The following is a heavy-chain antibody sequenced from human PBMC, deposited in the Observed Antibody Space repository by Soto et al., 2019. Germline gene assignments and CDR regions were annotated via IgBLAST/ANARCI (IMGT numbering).Heavy chain of an antibody. J-gene: IGHJ5*02. D-gene: IGHD3-9*01. CDR1: GYTLTELS. CDR2: FDPEDGET. Sequence: GASVKVSCKVSGYTLTELSMHWVRQAPGKGLEWMGGFDPEDGETIYAQKFQGRVTMTEDTSTDTAYMELSSLRSEDTAVYYCATVLVLRYFDPWGFWFDPWGQGTLVTVSS. V-gene: IGHV1-24*01. CDR3: ATVLVLRYFDPWGFWFDP.